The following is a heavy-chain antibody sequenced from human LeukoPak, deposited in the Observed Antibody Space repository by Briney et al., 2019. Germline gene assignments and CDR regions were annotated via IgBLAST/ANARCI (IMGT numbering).Heavy chain of an antibody. CDR3: ARDLYGDNLTTANY. CDR1: GFTFSSYA. D-gene: IGHD4/OR15-4a*01. V-gene: IGHV3-30-3*01. CDR2: ISYDGSNK. J-gene: IGHJ4*02. Sequence: GGSLRLSCAASGFTFSSYAMHWVRQAPGKGLEWVAVISYDGSNKYYADSVKGRFTISRDNSKNTLYLQMNSLRAEDTAVYYCARDLYGDNLTTANYWGQGTLVTVSS.